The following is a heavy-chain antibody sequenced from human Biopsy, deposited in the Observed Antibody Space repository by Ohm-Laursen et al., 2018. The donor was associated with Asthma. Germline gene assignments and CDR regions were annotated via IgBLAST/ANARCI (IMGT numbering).Heavy chain of an antibody. J-gene: IGHJ4*02. CDR2: INWNGGST. D-gene: IGHD6-19*01. CDR1: GFTFDDYD. CDR3: GRDMGGFGSGWFPVEF. Sequence: SLRLSCSASGFTFDDYDMSWVRQAPGKGLDWVSGINWNGGSTGYADSVKGRFTISRDNAKNSLYLQMNSLRAEDTALYHCGRDMGGFGSGWFPVEFWGQGTLVTVSS. V-gene: IGHV3-20*01.